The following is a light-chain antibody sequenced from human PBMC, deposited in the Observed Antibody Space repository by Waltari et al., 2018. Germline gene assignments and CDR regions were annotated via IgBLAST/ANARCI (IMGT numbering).Light chain of an antibody. V-gene: IGLV2-11*01. CDR1: GSDVGDSNY. Sequence: QSALTQPRSVSGSPGQSVTISCTGTGSDVGDSNYVSWYQQHPGEAPKLVIYDVTKRRAGVPARFSGSQSGNSASLTVSGPESEDDADYCCCTYAGTWVFGGGTKLTVL. J-gene: IGLJ3*02. CDR2: DVT. CDR3: CTYAGTWV.